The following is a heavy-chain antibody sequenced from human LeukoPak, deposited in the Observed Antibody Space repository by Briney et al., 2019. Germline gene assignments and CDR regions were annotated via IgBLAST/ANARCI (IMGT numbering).Heavy chain of an antibody. J-gene: IGHJ4*02. Sequence: SETLSLTCTVSGGSISSGGYYWSWIRQPPGKGLEWIGYIYHSGSTYYNPSLKSRVTISVDRSKNQFSLKLSSVTAADTAVYYCAGEKYSSSWYRPSYYFDYWGQGTLVTVSS. CDR3: AGEKYSSSWYRPSYYFDY. CDR2: IYHSGST. CDR1: GGSISSGGYY. D-gene: IGHD6-13*01. V-gene: IGHV4-30-2*01.